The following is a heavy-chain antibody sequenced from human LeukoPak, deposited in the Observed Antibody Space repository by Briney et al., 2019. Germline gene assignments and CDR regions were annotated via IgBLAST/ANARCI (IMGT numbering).Heavy chain of an antibody. CDR3: AGGISYYYDSSGYYLTL. J-gene: IGHJ4*02. CDR2: IYYSGST. D-gene: IGHD3-22*01. V-gene: IGHV4-30-4*08. Sequence: SQTLSLTCTVSGGSISSGDYYWSWIRQPPGKGLEWIGYIYYSGSTYYIPSLKSRVTISVDTSKNQFSLKLSSVTAADTAVYYCAGGISYYYDSSGYYLTLWGQGTLVTVSS. CDR1: GGSISSGDYY.